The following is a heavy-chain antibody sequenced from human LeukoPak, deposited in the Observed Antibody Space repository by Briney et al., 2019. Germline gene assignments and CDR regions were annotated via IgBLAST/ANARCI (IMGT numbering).Heavy chain of an antibody. CDR1: GGSFSGYY. D-gene: IGHD2-21*01. J-gene: IGHJ4*02. CDR2: INHSGST. V-gene: IGHV4-34*01. CDR3: ARLGGDREDY. Sequence: SETLSLTCAVYGGSFSGYYWSWIRQPPGKGLEWIGEINHSGSTNYNPSLKSRVTISEDTSKNQFSLKLSSVTAADTAVYYCARLGGDREDYWGQGTLVTVSS.